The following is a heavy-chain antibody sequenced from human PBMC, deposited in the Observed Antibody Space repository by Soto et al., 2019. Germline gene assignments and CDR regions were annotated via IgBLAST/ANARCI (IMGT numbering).Heavy chain of an antibody. V-gene: IGHV3-33*08. CDR3: ARAPRGSSGYYFDY. CDR1: GFSFSKYA. J-gene: IGHJ4*02. CDR2: IWYDGSNK. Sequence: GGSLRLSCVASGFSFSKYAMNWVRQAPGKGLEWVAVIWYDGSNKYYADSVKGRFTISRDNSKNTLYLQMNSLRAEDTAVYYCARAPRGSSGYYFDYWRQGTLVTVS. D-gene: IGHD3-22*01.